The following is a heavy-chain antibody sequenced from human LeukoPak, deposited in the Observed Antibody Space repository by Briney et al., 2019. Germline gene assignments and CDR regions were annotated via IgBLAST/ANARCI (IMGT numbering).Heavy chain of an antibody. CDR1: GYTFTGYY. Sequence: ASVKVSCKASGYTFTGYYMHWVRQAPGQGLERMGWINPNSGGTNYAQKFQGRVTMTRDTSISTAYMELSRLRPDDTAVYYCARNYDILTGGWFDPWGQGTLVTVSS. CDR2: INPNSGGT. CDR3: ARNYDILTGGWFDP. D-gene: IGHD3-9*01. J-gene: IGHJ5*02. V-gene: IGHV1-2*02.